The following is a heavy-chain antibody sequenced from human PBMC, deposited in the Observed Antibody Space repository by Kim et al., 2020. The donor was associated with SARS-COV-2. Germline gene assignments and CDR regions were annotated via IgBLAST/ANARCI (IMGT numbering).Heavy chain of an antibody. V-gene: IGHV3-33*01. D-gene: IGHD3-3*01. CDR2: IWYAGSTK. J-gene: IGHJ4*02. CDR1: GFTFSSYG. Sequence: GGSLRLSCAASGFTFSSYGMHWVRQAPCKGLEWVAVIWYAGSTKYSAVSVKGRFTISRDNSKNTLYLQMNSLRAEDTAVYYCARPHYDFWSGSLDYWGQGTLVTVSS. CDR3: ARPHYDFWSGSLDY.